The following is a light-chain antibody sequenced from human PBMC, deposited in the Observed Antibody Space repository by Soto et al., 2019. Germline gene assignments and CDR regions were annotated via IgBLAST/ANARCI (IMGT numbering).Light chain of an antibody. Sequence: QSALTQPASVSGSPGQSITISCTGTSSDVGGYNYVSWYQQHPGKAPKLMIYEVSNRPSGVSNRFSGSKSGNTASLTISGPQAEDEADYYCSSYTSSSTRVFGGGTQLTVL. CDR3: SSYTSSSTRV. CDR2: EVS. CDR1: SSDVGGYNY. V-gene: IGLV2-14*01. J-gene: IGLJ3*02.